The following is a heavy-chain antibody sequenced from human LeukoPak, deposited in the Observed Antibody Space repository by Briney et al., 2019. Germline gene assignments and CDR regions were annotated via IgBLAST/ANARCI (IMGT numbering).Heavy chain of an antibody. CDR1: GFTFSNAW. Sequence: GGSLRLSCAASGFTFSNAWMSWVRQAPGKGLEWVGRIKSKTDAGTTAYAAPGKGRFTISIDDSKNTLYLQMNSLRAEDTAVYYCAKDWGYSSSWYAGDYWGQGTLVTVSS. D-gene: IGHD6-13*01. CDR2: IKSKTDAGTT. V-gene: IGHV3-15*01. J-gene: IGHJ4*02. CDR3: AKDWGYSSSWYAGDY.